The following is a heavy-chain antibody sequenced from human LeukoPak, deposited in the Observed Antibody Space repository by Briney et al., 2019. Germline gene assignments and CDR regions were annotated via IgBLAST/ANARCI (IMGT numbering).Heavy chain of an antibody. CDR3: AKDGAPAAGEDYFDY. V-gene: IGHV3-23*01. D-gene: IGHD6-13*01. J-gene: IGHJ4*02. Sequence: GGSLRLSCAASGFTFNTYAMSWVRQAPGKGLEWVASISSSSSYIYYADSVKGRFTISRHNSKNTLYLQMNCLRAEDTAVYYCAKDGAPAAGEDYFDYWGQGTLVTVSS. CDR2: ISSSSSYI. CDR1: GFTFNTYA.